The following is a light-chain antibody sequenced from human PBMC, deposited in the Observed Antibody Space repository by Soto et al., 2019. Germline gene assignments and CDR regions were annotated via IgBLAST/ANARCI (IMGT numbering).Light chain of an antibody. CDR2: EVS. J-gene: IGLJ2*01. CDR3: SSFPSTSTLVV. CDR1: SSDVGDYDF. V-gene: IGLV2-14*01. Sequence: QSALTQPASVSGSPGQSITISCTGSSSDVGDYDFVSWYQQHPGKAPKLIIYEVSDRPSGVSNRFSGSKSGNTASLTISGLQAEDDAHYYCSSFPSTSTLVVFGGGTKLTVL.